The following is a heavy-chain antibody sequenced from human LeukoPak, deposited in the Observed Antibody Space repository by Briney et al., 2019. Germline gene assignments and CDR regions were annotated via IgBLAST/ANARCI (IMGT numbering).Heavy chain of an antibody. CDR2: ISSYSSTI. CDR1: GFIFSSYS. D-gene: IGHD6-13*01. J-gene: IGHJ6*03. V-gene: IGHV3-48*01. Sequence: HAGGSLRLSCAASGFIFSSYSMNWVRQAPGKGLEWISYISSYSSTIYYADSVKGRFTISRDNAKNSLYLQMNSLRAEDTAVYYCASRERAAADPSYYYYYMDVWGKGTTVTVSS. CDR3: ASRERAAADPSYYYYYMDV.